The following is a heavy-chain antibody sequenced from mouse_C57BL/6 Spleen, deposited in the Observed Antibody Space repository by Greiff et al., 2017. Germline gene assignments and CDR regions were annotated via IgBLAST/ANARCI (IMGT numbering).Heavy chain of an antibody. CDR2: ISDGGSYT. CDR1: GFTFSSYA. Sequence: EVKLVESGGGLVKPGGSLKLSCAASGFTFSSYAMSWVRQTPEKRLEWVATISDGGSYTYYPDNVKGRFTISRENAKNNLYLQMSHLKSEDTAMYYCAREGNYVLYYFDYWGQGTTLTVSS. CDR3: AREGNYVLYYFDY. J-gene: IGHJ2*01. V-gene: IGHV5-4*01. D-gene: IGHD2-1*01.